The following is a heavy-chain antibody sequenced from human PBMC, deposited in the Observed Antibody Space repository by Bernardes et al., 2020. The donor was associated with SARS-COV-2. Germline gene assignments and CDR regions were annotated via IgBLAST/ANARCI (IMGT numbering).Heavy chain of an antibody. V-gene: IGHV1-2*02. J-gene: IGHJ3*02. CDR2: IYPPNGGT. Sequence: ASVKVSCKASGYTFTDYHIHWVRQAPGQGLEWMGWIYPPNGGTKYAQNFQGRVTMTRDTSISTAYMELSRLTLDDTAVYFCGSVTCGQRDGFDIWGQGTMGTVSS. CDR3: GSVTCGQRDGFDI. D-gene: IGHD2-2*01. CDR1: GYTFTDYH.